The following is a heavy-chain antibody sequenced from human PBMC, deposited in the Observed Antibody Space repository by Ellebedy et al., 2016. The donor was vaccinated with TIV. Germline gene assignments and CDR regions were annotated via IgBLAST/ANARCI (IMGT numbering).Heavy chain of an antibody. CDR3: ARVGRSYYDSSGYYPDFDY. CDR2: ISAYNGNT. V-gene: IGHV1-18*01. J-gene: IGHJ4*02. D-gene: IGHD3-22*01. Sequence: AASVKVSCKASGYTFTSYGISWVRQAPGQGLEWMGWISAYNGNTNYAQKLQGSVTMTTDTSTSTAYMELRSLRSDDTAVYYCARVGRSYYDSSGYYPDFDYWGQGNLVTVSS. CDR1: GYTFTSYG.